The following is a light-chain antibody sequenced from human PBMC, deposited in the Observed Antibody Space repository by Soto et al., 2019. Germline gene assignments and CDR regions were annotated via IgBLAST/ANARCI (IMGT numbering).Light chain of an antibody. J-gene: IGLJ1*01. CDR3: CSYAGSSTYV. Sequence: QSALTQPASVSGSPGQSITISCTGTSRDVGTYSLVSWYQQHPGKAPKLLVYEIFRRPSGVSNRFSGSKSGNTASLTISGLQPEDEADYCCCSYAGSSTYVFGIGTKLTVL. CDR1: SRDVGTYSL. V-gene: IGLV2-23*02. CDR2: EIF.